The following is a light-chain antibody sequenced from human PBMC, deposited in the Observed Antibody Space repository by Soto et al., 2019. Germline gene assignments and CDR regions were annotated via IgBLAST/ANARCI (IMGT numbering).Light chain of an antibody. Sequence: DIQMTQSPSTLSASVGDRVTITCRASQSISSWLAWYQQKPGKAPKLLIYKASSLESGVPPRFSGSGSGTEFTLTISSLQSEDFATYYCQQYNSFSYSFGQGTKLEIK. CDR3: QQYNSFSYS. CDR1: QSISSW. CDR2: KAS. V-gene: IGKV1-5*03. J-gene: IGKJ2*03.